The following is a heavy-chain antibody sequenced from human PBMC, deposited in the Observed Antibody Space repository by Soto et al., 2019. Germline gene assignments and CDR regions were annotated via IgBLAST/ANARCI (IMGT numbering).Heavy chain of an antibody. CDR1: GFSLSTSGVG. D-gene: IGHD3-22*01. CDR3: AHSLIGYYYDSSGSNWFDP. J-gene: IGHJ5*02. V-gene: IGHV2-5*02. Sequence: QITLKESGPTLVKPTQTLTLTCTFSGFSLSTSGVGVGWIRQPPGKALEWLALIYWDDDKRYSPSLKSRLTTTKDTSKNQVVLTMTNMYPVDTATYYCAHSLIGYYYDSSGSNWFDPWGQGTLVTVSS. CDR2: IYWDDDK.